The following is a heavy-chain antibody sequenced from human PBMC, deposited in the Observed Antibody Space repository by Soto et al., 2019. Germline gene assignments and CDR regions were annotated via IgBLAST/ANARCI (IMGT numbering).Heavy chain of an antibody. CDR3: ARWGGYCSGGSCYSGTGIDY. V-gene: IGHV1-18*01. Sequence: ASVKVSCKASGYTFTSYGISWVRQAPGQGLEWMGWISAYNGNTNYAQKLQGRVTMTTDTSTSTAYMELRSLRSDDTAVYYCARWGGYCSGGSCYSGTGIDYWGQGTLVTVSS. J-gene: IGHJ4*02. CDR2: ISAYNGNT. D-gene: IGHD2-15*01. CDR1: GYTFTSYG.